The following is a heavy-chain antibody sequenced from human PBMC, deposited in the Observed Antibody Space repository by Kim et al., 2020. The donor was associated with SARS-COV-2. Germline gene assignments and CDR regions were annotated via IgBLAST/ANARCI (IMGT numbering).Heavy chain of an antibody. J-gene: IGHJ4*02. D-gene: IGHD4-4*01. CDR2: INSDGIST. Sequence: GGSLRLSCAASGFSFSSYWMHWVRQAPGKGLVWVARINSDGISTNYANSVKGRFTISRDNAKNTLSLQMNSLRAEDTAVYFCARQGLTVMTPTDYWGQG. CDR1: GFSFSSYW. V-gene: IGHV3-74*01. CDR3: ARQGLTVMTPTDY.